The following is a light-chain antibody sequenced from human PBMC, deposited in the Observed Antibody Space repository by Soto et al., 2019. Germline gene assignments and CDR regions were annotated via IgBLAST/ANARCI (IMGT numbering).Light chain of an antibody. Sequence: EIVLTQSPGTLSLSPGERATLSCRASQSVSSSYLAWYQQTPGQAPRLLIYGASSRPTGIPDRFSGSGSGTDFTLPIIRLEPEDFAVYYCQQYGSSPPYTFGQGTKLEIK. CDR2: GAS. CDR1: QSVSSSY. V-gene: IGKV3-20*01. J-gene: IGKJ2*01. CDR3: QQYGSSPPYT.